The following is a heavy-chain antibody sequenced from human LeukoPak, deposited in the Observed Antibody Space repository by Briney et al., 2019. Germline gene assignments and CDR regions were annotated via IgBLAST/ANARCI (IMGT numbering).Heavy chain of an antibody. CDR2: ISGGGGST. Sequence: GGSLRLSCAASGFTFTSYSMNWVRQAPGKGLEWVSTISGGGGSTYHADSVKGRFTISRDNSKNTLYLQVNSLRAEDTAVYYCAKGGKWDVTPFDYWGQGTLVTVSS. D-gene: IGHD1-26*01. CDR3: AKGGKWDVTPFDY. J-gene: IGHJ4*02. V-gene: IGHV3-23*01. CDR1: GFTFTSYS.